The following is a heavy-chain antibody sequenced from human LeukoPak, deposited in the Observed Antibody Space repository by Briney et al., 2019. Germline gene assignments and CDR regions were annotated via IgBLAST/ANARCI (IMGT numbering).Heavy chain of an antibody. J-gene: IGHJ4*02. V-gene: IGHV1-2*02. D-gene: IGHD6-13*01. CDR2: INPNSGGT. CDR3: ARDMRAAAGTWPPKD. Sequence: ASVKVSCKASGGTLSNHAVSWVRQAPGQGLEWMGWINPNSGGTNYAQKFQGRVTMTRDTSISTAYMELSRLRSDDTAVYYCARDMRAAAGTWPPKDWGQGTLVTVSS. CDR1: GGTLSNHA.